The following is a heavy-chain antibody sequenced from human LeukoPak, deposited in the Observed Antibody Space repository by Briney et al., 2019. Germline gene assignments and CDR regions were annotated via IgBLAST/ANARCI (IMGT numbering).Heavy chain of an antibody. CDR3: ARAQYYSDSTGYYYLHY. Sequence: GGSLRLSCVGSGFTFSSYHMNWVRQPPGKGLEWVSYISSSSSTIYYADSVKGRFTISRDNAKNSLYLQTNSLRAEDTAVYYCARAQYYSDSTGYYYLHYWGQGTLVTVSS. V-gene: IGHV3-48*01. J-gene: IGHJ4*02. CDR1: GFTFSSYH. D-gene: IGHD3-22*01. CDR2: ISSSSSTI.